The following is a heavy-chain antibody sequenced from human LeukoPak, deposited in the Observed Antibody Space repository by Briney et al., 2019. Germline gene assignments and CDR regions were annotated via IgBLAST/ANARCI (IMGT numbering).Heavy chain of an antibody. Sequence: SETLSLTCAVYGGSFSGYYWSWIRQPPGKGLEWIGEINHSGSTNYNPSLKSRVTISVDTSKNQFSLKLSSVTAADTAVYYCARLNYDDYSTWGKGTTVTISS. V-gene: IGHV4-34*01. CDR2: INHSGST. J-gene: IGHJ6*04. D-gene: IGHD4-17*01. CDR1: GGSFSGYY. CDR3: ARLNYDDYST.